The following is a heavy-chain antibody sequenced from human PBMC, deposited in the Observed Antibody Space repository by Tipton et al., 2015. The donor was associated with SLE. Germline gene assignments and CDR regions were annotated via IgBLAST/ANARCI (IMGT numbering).Heavy chain of an antibody. J-gene: IGHJ4*02. Sequence: SLRLSCTASGFTLSNYWIHWVRQVPGKGLLWVSRINTDGSITSYADSVKGRCTISRDNHKNTLFLQMNSLTADDTAVYYCAKKAAHFDWLSLPHYFDYWGRGTLVTVSS. CDR1: GFTLSNYW. D-gene: IGHD3-9*01. CDR3: AKKAAHFDWLSLPHYFDY. V-gene: IGHV3-74*01. CDR2: INTDGSIT.